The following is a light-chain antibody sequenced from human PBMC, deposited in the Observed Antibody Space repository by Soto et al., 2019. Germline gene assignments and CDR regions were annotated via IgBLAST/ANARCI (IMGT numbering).Light chain of an antibody. CDR3: QQRSDSIT. CDR1: QSVGSS. Sequence: ENVVTQSPGALSLSPGERATLSCRASQSVGSSLSWYQQKPGQAPRLLFYGASNRATAIPDRFSGRGSGADFTLTISSLEPEDFAVYYCQQRSDSITFGQGTRLEIK. CDR2: GAS. V-gene: IGKV3-11*01. J-gene: IGKJ5*01.